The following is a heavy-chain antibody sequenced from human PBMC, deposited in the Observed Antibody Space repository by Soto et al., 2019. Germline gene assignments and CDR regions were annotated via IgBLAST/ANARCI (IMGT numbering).Heavy chain of an antibody. CDR1: GYTFTSYD. Sequence: QVQLVQSGAEVKKPGASVKVSCKASGYTFTSYDINWVRQATGQGLEWMGWMNPNSGNTGYAQKLQGRVTMTRSTSISTAYMELSSLRSEDTAVYYCARGGYYYDSSAYYSPFDYWGQGTLVTVSS. V-gene: IGHV1-8*01. D-gene: IGHD3-22*01. J-gene: IGHJ4*02. CDR3: ARGGYYYDSSAYYSPFDY. CDR2: MNPNSGNT.